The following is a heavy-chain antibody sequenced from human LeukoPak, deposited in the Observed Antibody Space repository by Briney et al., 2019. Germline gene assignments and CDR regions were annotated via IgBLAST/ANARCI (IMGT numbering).Heavy chain of an antibody. Sequence: TSQTLSLTYTVYGDSISRNYWSWIRQHPGKGLEWLGFIYHSGSTNYNPSLKSRVTISIDMSRKQFSLKLSSVHAADTSVYSCGSGHLVGGWLKYNAFDIWGQGTMVTVSS. D-gene: IGHD6-19*01. CDR1: GDSISRNY. CDR3: GSGHLVGGWLKYNAFDI. J-gene: IGHJ3*02. V-gene: IGHV4-59*01. CDR2: IYHSGST.